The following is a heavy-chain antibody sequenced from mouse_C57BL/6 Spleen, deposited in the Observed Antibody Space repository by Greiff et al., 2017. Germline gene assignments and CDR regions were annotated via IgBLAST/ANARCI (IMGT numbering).Heavy chain of an antibody. CDR2: IDPENGDT. V-gene: IGHV14-4*01. J-gene: IGHJ2*01. CDR1: GFNIKDDY. D-gene: IGHD1-1*01. Sequence: EVQLQQSGAELVRPGASVKLSCTASGFNIKDDYMHWVKQRPEQGLEWIGWIDPENGDTEYASKFQGKATITADTSSNTAYLQLSSLTSEDTAVYYCTTLPSYGSSNVYWGQGTTLTVSS. CDR3: TTLPSYGSSNVY.